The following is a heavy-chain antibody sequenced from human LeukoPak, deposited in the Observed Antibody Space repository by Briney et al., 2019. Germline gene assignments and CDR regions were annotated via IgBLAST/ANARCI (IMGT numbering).Heavy chain of an antibody. CDR3: ARDLKGDAFDI. V-gene: IGHV3-7*01. J-gene: IGHJ3*02. CDR2: IKQDGSEK. D-gene: IGHD3-9*01. Sequence: GGSLRLSCAASGFTFSSYWMSWVRQAPGKGLEWVANIKQDGSEKYYMDSVKGRFTISRDNAKNSLYLQMNSLRAEDTAVYYCARDLKGDAFDIWGQGTMVTVSS. CDR1: GFTFSSYW.